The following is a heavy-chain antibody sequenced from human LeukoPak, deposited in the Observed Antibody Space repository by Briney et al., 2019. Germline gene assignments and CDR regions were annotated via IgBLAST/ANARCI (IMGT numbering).Heavy chain of an antibody. CDR2: TYYSGST. J-gene: IGHJ4*02. V-gene: IGHV4-30-4*01. Sequence: SETLSLTCTVSGGSISSGDYYWSWIRQPPGKGLEWIGYTYYSGSTYYNPSLKSRVTISVDTSKNQFSLKLSSVTAADTAVYYCASTNLVVPAAIPFDYWGQGTLVTVSS. D-gene: IGHD2-2*01. CDR1: GGSISSGDYY. CDR3: ASTNLVVPAAIPFDY.